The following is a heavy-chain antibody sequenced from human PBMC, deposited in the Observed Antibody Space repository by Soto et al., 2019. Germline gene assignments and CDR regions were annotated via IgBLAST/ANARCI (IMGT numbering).Heavy chain of an antibody. CDR2: ISSSSSYI. D-gene: IGHD6-13*01. Sequence: PGGSLRLSCAASGFTFSSYSMNWVRQAPGKGLEWVSSISSSSSYIYYADSVKGRFTISRDNAKNSLYLQMNSLRAEDTAVYYSARGGVHSSSWSRYLYNWFDPWGQGTLVTVYS. CDR3: ARGGVHSSSWSRYLYNWFDP. V-gene: IGHV3-21*01. CDR1: GFTFSSYS. J-gene: IGHJ5*02.